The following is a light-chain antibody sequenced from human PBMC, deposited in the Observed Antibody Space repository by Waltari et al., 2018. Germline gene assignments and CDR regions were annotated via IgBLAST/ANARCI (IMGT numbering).Light chain of an antibody. CDR1: QSISSY. J-gene: IGKJ1*01. CDR3: QQSYSTLWT. Sequence: DIQMTQSPSSLSESVGDRVTITCRASQSISSYLNWYQQKPGKAPKLLIYAASSLQSGVPSRFSGSGSWTDFTLTISSLQPEDFATYYCQQSYSTLWTFGQGTKVEIK. CDR2: AAS. V-gene: IGKV1-39*01.